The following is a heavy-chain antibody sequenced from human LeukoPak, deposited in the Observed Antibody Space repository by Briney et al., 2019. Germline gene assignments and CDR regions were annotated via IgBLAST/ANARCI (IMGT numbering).Heavy chain of an antibody. J-gene: IGHJ4*02. V-gene: IGHV3-23*01. CDR3: AKAGRADDYYFDY. CDR1: GFTFSTSA. CDR2: IGNSAGST. D-gene: IGHD3-3*01. Sequence: GGSLRLSCAASGFTFSTSAMTWVRQSPGKGFEWVSGIGNSAGSTYYADSVKGRFTISRDNSKNTLYLQMNSLRDEDTAVYYCAKAGRADDYYFDYWGQGTLVTVSS.